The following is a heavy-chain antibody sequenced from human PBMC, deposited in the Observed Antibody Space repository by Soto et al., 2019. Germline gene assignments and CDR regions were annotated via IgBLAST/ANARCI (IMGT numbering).Heavy chain of an antibody. D-gene: IGHD4-17*01. V-gene: IGHV3-7*01. CDR1: GITFSRCL. CDR2: ISQDGTDT. J-gene: IGHJ2*01. CDR3: ARDPLSYGDYAQTYWYFDL. Sequence: GGSLRLSCGASGITFSRCLMSWVRQAPGKGLEWVASISQDGTDTDYVDSVKGRFAISRDNPKNSLYPQMNSLRADDTAVYYCARDPLSYGDYAQTYWYFDLWGRGTQVTVSS.